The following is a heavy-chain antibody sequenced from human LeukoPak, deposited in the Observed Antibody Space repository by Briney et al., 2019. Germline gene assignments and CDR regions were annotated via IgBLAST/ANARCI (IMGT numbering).Heavy chain of an antibody. CDR3: TSSKQWPVRVGVNAFDI. CDR2: IRSKAYGGTT. CDR1: GFTFGDYA. V-gene: IGHV3-49*04. J-gene: IGHJ3*02. D-gene: IGHD6-19*01. Sequence: GGSLRLSCTASGFTFGDYAMSWVRQAPGKGLEWVGFIRSKAYGGTTEYAASVKGRFTISRDDSKSIAYLQMNSLKTEDTAVYYCTSSKQWPVRVGVNAFDIWGQGTMVTVSS.